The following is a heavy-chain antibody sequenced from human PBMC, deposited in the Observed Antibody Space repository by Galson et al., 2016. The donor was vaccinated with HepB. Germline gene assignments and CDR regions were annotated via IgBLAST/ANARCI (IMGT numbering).Heavy chain of an antibody. D-gene: IGHD3-10*01. Sequence: PALVKPTQTLTLTCTLSGFSLSTSAVGVGWIRQPPEKALEWLALIYWDDDKRYSPSLKSRLTITKDTSKNQVVLTMTNMDPVDTATYYCARSDYGSGLYYFDSWGQGTVVTVSS. CDR3: ARSDYGSGLYYFDS. CDR1: GFSLSTSAVG. CDR2: IYWDDDK. V-gene: IGHV2-5*02. J-gene: IGHJ4*02.